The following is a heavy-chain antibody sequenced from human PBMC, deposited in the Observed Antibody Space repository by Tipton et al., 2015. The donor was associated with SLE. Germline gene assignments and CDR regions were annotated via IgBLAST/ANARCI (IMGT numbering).Heavy chain of an antibody. CDR3: ASHCSTSTCQTF. V-gene: IGHV3-9*01. Sequence: SLRLSCAASGLTFEDYGMQWVRQRPGKGLEWVAYINWSGVITAYADSVKGRFTISRDNARNSLFLQMDSLRTEDTAFYYCASHCSTSTCQTFWGQGTLVTVSS. CDR2: INWSGVIT. J-gene: IGHJ1*01. CDR1: GLTFEDYG. D-gene: IGHD2-2*01.